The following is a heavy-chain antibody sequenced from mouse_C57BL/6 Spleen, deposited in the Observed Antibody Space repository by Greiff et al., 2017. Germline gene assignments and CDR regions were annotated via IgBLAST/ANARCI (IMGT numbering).Heavy chain of an antibody. D-gene: IGHD2-5*01. CDR1: GYAFSSSW. J-gene: IGHJ4*01. CDR3: ARSKGYAMDY. CDR2: IYPGDGDT. Sequence: VQRVESGPELVKPGASVKISCKASGYAFSSSWMNWVKQRPGKGLEWIGRIYPGDGDTNYNGKFKGKATLTADKSSSTAYMQLSSLTSEDSAVYFCARSKGYAMDYWGQGTSVTVSS. V-gene: IGHV1-82*01.